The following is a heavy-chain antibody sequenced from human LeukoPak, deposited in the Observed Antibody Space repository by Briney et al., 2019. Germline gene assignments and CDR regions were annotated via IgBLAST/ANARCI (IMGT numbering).Heavy chain of an antibody. CDR3: AKDMGYGNWFDP. D-gene: IGHD1-1*01. V-gene: IGHV3-30*02. CDR2: IRYDGSNK. J-gene: IGHJ5*02. CDR1: GFTFSNYG. Sequence: GGSLRLSCAASGFTFSNYGVHWVRQAPGKGLEWVAFIRYDGSNKYYADSVKGRFTISRDNSQNTLYLQMNSLRVEDTAVYYCAKDMGYGNWFDPWGQGTLVTVSS.